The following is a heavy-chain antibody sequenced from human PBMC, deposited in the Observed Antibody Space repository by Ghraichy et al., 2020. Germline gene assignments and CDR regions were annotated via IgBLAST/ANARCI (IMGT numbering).Heavy chain of an antibody. Sequence: SQTLSLTCVISGDSLSSNGVAWNWIRQSPSRGLEWLGRTYYRYKWYSEYAISVKSRITINPDTSKNQFSLHLSSLTPGDTALYYCVRGQWSAFNFWGQGTLVTVSS. V-gene: IGHV6-1*01. D-gene: IGHD6-19*01. J-gene: IGHJ4*02. CDR2: TYYRYKWYS. CDR3: VRGQWSAFNF. CDR1: GDSLSSNGVA.